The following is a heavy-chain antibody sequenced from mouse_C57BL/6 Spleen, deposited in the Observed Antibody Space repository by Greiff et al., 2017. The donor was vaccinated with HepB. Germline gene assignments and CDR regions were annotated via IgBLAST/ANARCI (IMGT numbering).Heavy chain of an antibody. Sequence: VQLQQSGAELVKPGASVKLSCKASGYTFTSYWMHWVKQRPGQGLEWIGMIHPNSGSTNYNEKFKSKATLTVDKSSSTAYMQLSSLTSEDSAVYYCARATVVAGDYWGQRTSVTVSS. CDR1: GYTFTSYW. J-gene: IGHJ4*01. CDR3: ARATVVAGDY. CDR2: IHPNSGST. D-gene: IGHD1-1*01. V-gene: IGHV1-64*01.